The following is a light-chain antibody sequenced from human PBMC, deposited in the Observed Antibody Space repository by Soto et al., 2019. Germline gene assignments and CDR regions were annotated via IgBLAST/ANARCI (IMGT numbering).Light chain of an antibody. CDR2: GAS. V-gene: IGKV3-20*01. J-gene: IGKJ1*01. Sequence: EIVLTQSPGTLSLSPGERATLSCRASQSVSSSYLAWYRQQPGQAPRLLIYGASSRATGIPDRFSGSGSGTDSTLTINRLEPEDFAVYYCQQYDNSPTTFGQGTRVEIK. CDR3: QQYDNSPTT. CDR1: QSVSSSY.